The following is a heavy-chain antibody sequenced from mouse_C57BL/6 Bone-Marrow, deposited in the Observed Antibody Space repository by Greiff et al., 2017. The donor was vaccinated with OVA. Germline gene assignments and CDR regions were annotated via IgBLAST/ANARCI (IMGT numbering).Heavy chain of an antibody. CDR1: GYTFTSYW. J-gene: IGHJ1*03. Sequence: QVQLKESGAELVMPGASVKLSCKASGYTFTSYWMHWVKQRPGQGLEWIGEIDPSDSYTNYNQKFKGKSTLTVDKSSSTAYMQLSSLTSEDSAVYYCASYYGSSYPYWYFDVWGTGTTVTVSS. V-gene: IGHV1-69*01. CDR3: ASYYGSSYPYWYFDV. D-gene: IGHD1-1*01. CDR2: IDPSDSYT.